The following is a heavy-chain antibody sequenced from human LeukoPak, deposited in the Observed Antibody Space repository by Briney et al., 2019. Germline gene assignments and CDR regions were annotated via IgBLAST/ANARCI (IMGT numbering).Heavy chain of an antibody. CDR2: IFSYDEK. V-gene: IGHV2-26*01. Sequence: SGPVLVKPTETLTLTCTVSGFSLSNARVGVSWIRQPPGKALEWLAHIFSYDEKSYSTSLKSRLTISKDTSKSQVVLTLTNMDPVDTATYYCARIRYERTTMDLPYWYFDLWGRGTLVTVSS. CDR3: ARIRYERTTMDLPYWYFDL. D-gene: IGHD2-2*01. CDR1: GFSLSNARVG. J-gene: IGHJ2*01.